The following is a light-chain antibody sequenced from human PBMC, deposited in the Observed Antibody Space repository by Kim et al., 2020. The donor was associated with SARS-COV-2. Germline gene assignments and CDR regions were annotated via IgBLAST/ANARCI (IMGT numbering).Light chain of an antibody. CDR1: QSVADR. CDR2: DAY. Sequence: SLSPGERATRSCRASQSVADRLGWYQQRPGQAPRLLIYDAYNRASGVPGRFSGSRSGTDFTLTISSLEPEDFAVYYCQQRFDWPLTFGGGTKLEI. J-gene: IGKJ4*01. CDR3: QQRFDWPLT. V-gene: IGKV3-11*01.